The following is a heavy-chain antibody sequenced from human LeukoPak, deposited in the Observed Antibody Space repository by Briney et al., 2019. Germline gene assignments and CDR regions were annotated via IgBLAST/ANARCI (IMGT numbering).Heavy chain of an antibody. CDR2: INPSSGGT. CDR3: ARDPPYSSPSYFDY. V-gene: IGHV1-2*02. D-gene: IGHD6-6*01. Sequence: GASVKVSCKASGYTFTGYYMHWVRQAPGQGLEWMGWINPSSGGTNYAQKFQGRVTMTRDTSISTAYMELSRLRSDDTAVYYCARDPPYSSPSYFDYWGQGTLVTVSS. J-gene: IGHJ4*02. CDR1: GYTFTGYY.